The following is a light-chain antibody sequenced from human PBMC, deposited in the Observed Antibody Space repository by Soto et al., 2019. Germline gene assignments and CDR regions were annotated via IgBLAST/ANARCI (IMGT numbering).Light chain of an antibody. Sequence: DIQITQSPPSLSACVLDIVTITCRASQSIRSYLNWYQQKPGKAPKLLIYDASSLESGVPSRFSGSGSGTEFTLTISSLQPDDFATYYCQQYNSYSPWTFGQGTKVDIK. J-gene: IGKJ1*01. CDR1: QSIRSY. CDR2: DAS. CDR3: QQYNSYSPWT. V-gene: IGKV1-5*01.